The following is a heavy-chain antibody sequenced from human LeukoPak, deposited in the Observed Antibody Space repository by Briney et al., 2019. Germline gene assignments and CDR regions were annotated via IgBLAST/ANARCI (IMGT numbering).Heavy chain of an antibody. Sequence: PSETLSLTCSVSGGSFSRYYWSWIRQPPGKGLEWIGYVYYNGLTHYNPSLKSRVTMSIHTSRDQFSLKLSSVTAADTAVYYCARGGGTFDYWGQGTLVTVSS. CDR1: GGSFSRYY. V-gene: IGHV4-59*01. J-gene: IGHJ4*02. CDR2: VYYNGLT. CDR3: ARGGGTFDY. D-gene: IGHD2-15*01.